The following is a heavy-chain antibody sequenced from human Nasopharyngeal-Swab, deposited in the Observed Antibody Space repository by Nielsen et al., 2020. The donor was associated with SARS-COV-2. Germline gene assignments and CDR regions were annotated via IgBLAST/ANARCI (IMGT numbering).Heavy chain of an antibody. CDR2: IYYSGST. Sequence: PGKGLEWIGCIYYSGSTNYNPSLKSRVTISVDTSKNQFSLKLSSVTAADTAVYYCAREKTHYDSSGYYYLWFDPWGQGTLVTVSS. D-gene: IGHD3-22*01. J-gene: IGHJ5*02. V-gene: IGHV4-59*13. CDR3: AREKTHYDSSGYYYLWFDP.